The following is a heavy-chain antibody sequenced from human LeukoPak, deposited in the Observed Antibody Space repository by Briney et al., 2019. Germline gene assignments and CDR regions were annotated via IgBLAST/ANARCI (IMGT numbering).Heavy chain of an antibody. J-gene: IGHJ5*02. CDR1: GYSFTSYW. Sequence: GESLKISCKGSGYSFTSYWIGWVRQMPGKGLEWMGIIYPGDSDTRYSPSFQGQVTISADKSISTAYLRWSSLKASDTAMYYCARRPYYDFWSGSTQQNWFDPWGQGTLVTVSS. D-gene: IGHD3-3*01. CDR2: IYPGDSDT. CDR3: ARRPYYDFWSGSTQQNWFDP. V-gene: IGHV5-51*01.